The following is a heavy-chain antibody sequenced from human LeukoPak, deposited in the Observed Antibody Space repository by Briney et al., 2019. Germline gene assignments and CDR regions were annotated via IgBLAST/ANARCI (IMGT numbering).Heavy chain of an antibody. V-gene: IGHV3-23*01. J-gene: IGHJ4*02. Sequence: PGGSLRLSCEASGFIFSNYAMSWLRQAPRKGLEWVSTIHDRNYYADSVKGRFTISRDNSRSTLYLQMDSLRAEDTAVYYCAKDQPTDGYNSIWGRGTLVTVSS. CDR1: GFIFSNYA. CDR3: AKDQPTDGYNSI. D-gene: IGHD5-24*01. CDR2: IHDRN.